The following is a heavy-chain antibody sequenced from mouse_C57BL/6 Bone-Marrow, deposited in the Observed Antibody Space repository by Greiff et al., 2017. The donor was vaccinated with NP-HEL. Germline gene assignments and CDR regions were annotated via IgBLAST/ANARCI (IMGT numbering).Heavy chain of an antibody. J-gene: IGHJ4*01. V-gene: IGHV5-2*01. CDR3: ARHGSPYSNSYYAMDY. Sequence: EVQRVESGGGLVQPGESLKLSCESNEYEFPSHDMSWVRKTPEKRLELVAAINSDGGSTYYPDTMERRFIISRDNTKKTLYLQMSSVRSEDTALYYCARHGSPYSNSYYAMDYWGQGTSVTVSS. CDR1: EYEFPSHD. D-gene: IGHD2-5*01. CDR2: INSDGGST.